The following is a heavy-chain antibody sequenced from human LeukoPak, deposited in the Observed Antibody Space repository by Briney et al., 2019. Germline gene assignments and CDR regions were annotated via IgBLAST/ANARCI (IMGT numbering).Heavy chain of an antibody. CDR3: ARGGDIVARDFDP. J-gene: IGHJ5*02. V-gene: IGHV3-7*02. CDR2: INPDGSVF. D-gene: IGHD5-12*01. Sequence: SGGSLRLSCEASGFIFSTSWMYWVRQAPGKGLEWVADINPDGSVFYYVDSVKGRFTISRDNARNTLYLQMNSLRAEDTAVYYCARGGDIVARDFDPWGQGTLVTVSS. CDR1: GFIFSTSW.